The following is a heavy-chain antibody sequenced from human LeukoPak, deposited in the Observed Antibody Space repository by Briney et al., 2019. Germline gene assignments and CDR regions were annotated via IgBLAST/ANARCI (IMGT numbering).Heavy chain of an antibody. J-gene: IGHJ4*02. Sequence: GGSLRLSCAASGFTFSSYGMHWVRQAPGKGLEWVSMIYVGGSTFYAGSVKGRFTISRDNSKNTLYLQMDSLRAEDTAIYYCTRAALNDYAANWGQGSLVTVSS. CDR2: IYVGGST. CDR1: GFTFSSYG. CDR3: TRAALNDYAAN. D-gene: IGHD4-17*01. V-gene: IGHV3-53*01.